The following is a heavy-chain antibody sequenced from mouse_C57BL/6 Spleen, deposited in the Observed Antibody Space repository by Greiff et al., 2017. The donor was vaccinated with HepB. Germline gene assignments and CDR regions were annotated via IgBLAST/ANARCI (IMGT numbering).Heavy chain of an antibody. J-gene: IGHJ1*03. Sequence: QVQLQQPGAELVKPGASVKMSCKASGYTFTSYWITWVKQRPGQGLEWIGDIHPGSGSTNYNEKFKSKATLTVDTSSSTAYMQLSSLTSEDSAVYYCARWNYGSSPGYFDVWGTGTTVTVSS. CDR1: GYTFTSYW. CDR2: IHPGSGST. V-gene: IGHV1-55*01. D-gene: IGHD1-1*01. CDR3: ARWNYGSSPGYFDV.